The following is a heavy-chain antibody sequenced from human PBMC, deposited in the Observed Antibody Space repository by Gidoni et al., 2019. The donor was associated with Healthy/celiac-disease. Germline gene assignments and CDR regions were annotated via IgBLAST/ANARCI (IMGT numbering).Heavy chain of an antibody. CDR2: IRSKAYGGTT. V-gene: IGHV3-49*04. CDR1: GFTFGDYA. J-gene: IGHJ4*02. Sequence: EVQLVESGGGLVQPGRSLRLSCTASGFTFGDYAMSWVRQAPGKGLEWVGFIRSKAYGGTTEYAASVKGRFTISRDDSKSIAYLQMNSLKTEDTAVYYCTRDGPVAGTDYWGQGTLVTVSS. D-gene: IGHD6-19*01. CDR3: TRDGPVAGTDY.